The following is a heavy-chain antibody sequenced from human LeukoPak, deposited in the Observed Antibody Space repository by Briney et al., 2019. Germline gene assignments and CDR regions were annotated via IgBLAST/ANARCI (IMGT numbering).Heavy chain of an antibody. D-gene: IGHD3-22*01. V-gene: IGHV3-21*01. J-gene: IGHJ4*02. CDR1: GFTFSSYS. CDR2: ISSSSSYI. Sequence: GGSPRLSCAASGFTFSSYSMNWVRQAPGKGLEWVSSISSSSSYIYYADSVKGRFTISRDNAKNSLYLQMNSLRIEDAAVYYCMGGRGWLPENWGQGTLVTVSS. CDR3: MGGRGWLPEN.